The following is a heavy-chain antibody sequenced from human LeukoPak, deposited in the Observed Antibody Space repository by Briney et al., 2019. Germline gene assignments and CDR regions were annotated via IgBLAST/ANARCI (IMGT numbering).Heavy chain of an antibody. D-gene: IGHD6-19*01. CDR2: IYYSGST. CDR3: ARAVSGRFDY. Sequence: PSETLSLTCTVSGGSISSYYWSWIRQPPGKGLEWIGYIYYSGSTNYNPSLKSRVTISVDTSKNQFSLKLSSVTAADTAVYYCARAVSGRFDYWGQGTLVTVSS. J-gene: IGHJ4*02. V-gene: IGHV4-59*01. CDR1: GGSISSYY.